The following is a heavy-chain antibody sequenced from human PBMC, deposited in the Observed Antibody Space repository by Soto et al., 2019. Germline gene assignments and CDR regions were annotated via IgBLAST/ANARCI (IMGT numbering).Heavy chain of an antibody. CDR1: GFTFGYYA. CDR2: IRSKAYGGKT. Sequence: GGSLRLSCTASGFTFGYYAMSWFRQAPGKGLEWVGFIRSKAYGGKTEYAASVKGRFTISRDDSKSIDYLQMNRLKNEDQALYYCTRSPRCSYRHPCAFDICGQGTMVTVSS. J-gene: IGHJ3*02. V-gene: IGHV3-49*03. CDR3: TRSPRCSYRHPCAFDI. D-gene: IGHD1-26*01.